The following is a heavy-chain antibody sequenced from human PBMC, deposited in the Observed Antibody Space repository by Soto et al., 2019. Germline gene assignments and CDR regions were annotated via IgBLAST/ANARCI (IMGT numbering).Heavy chain of an antibody. D-gene: IGHD6-19*01. CDR3: AKGRAVAGNKERYYYYGMDV. CDR2: ISYDGSNK. V-gene: IGHV3-30*18. Sequence: ESGGGVVQPGRSLRLSCAASGFTFSSYGMHWVRQAPGKGLEWVAVISYDGSNKYYADSVKGRFTISRDNSKNTLYLQMNSLRAEDTAVYYCAKGRAVAGNKERYYYYGMDVWGQGPTVTVSS. J-gene: IGHJ6*02. CDR1: GFTFSSYG.